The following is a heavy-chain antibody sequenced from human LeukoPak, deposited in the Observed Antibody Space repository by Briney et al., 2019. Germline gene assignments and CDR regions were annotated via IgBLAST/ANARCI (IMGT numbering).Heavy chain of an antibody. V-gene: IGHV4-39*07. CDR3: ARSGYSGYDFDY. J-gene: IGHJ4*02. CDR1: GGSISSSSYY. D-gene: IGHD5-12*01. CDR2: IYYSGST. Sequence: PSETLSLTCTVSGGSISSSSYYWGWIRQPPGKGLEWIGSIYYSGSTYYNPSLKSRVTISVDTSKNQFSLKLSSVTAADTAVYYCARSGYSGYDFDYWGQGTLVTVSS.